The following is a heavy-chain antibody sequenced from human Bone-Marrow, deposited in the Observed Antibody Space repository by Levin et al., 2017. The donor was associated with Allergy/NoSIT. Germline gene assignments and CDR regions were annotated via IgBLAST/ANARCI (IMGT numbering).Heavy chain of an antibody. CDR1: GFAFSNYA. CDR3: ARDPMPWILDY. CDR2: ISYDGFDK. J-gene: IGHJ4*02. Sequence: GGSLRLSCAASGFAFSNYAVHWVRQAPGKGLEWVAAISYDGFDKYYADFVRGRFTISRDNSKNILYLQMNSLRDEDTALYYCARDPMPWILDYWGQGTLVTVSS. D-gene: IGHD2-2*01. V-gene: IGHV3-30*04.